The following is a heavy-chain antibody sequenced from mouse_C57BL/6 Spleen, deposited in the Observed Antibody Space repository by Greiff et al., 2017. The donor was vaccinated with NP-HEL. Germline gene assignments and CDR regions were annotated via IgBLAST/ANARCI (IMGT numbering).Heavy chain of an antibody. J-gene: IGHJ4*01. CDR1: GYAFSSYW. CDR3: ARSGYYGSSPLSMDY. Sequence: VQLVESGAELVKPGASVKISCKASGYAFSSYWMNWVKQRPGKGLEWIGQIYPGDGDTNYNGKFKGKATLTADKSSRTAYMQLSSLTSEDSAVYFCARSGYYGSSPLSMDYWGQGTSVTVSS. CDR2: IYPGDGDT. D-gene: IGHD1-1*01. V-gene: IGHV1-80*01.